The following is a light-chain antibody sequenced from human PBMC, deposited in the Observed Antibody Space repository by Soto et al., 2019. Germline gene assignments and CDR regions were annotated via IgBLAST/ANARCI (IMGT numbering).Light chain of an antibody. CDR3: SSYTTSISYV. CDR2: DVS. V-gene: IGLV2-14*03. Sequence: QSALTQPASVSGSPGQSSTISCTGTSSDVGGYNSVSWYQQYPGKAPKLMIHDVSNRPSGVSDRFSGSKSGNTASLTISGLQPEDEADYYCSSYTTSISYVFGSGTKLTVL. CDR1: SSDVGGYNS. J-gene: IGLJ1*01.